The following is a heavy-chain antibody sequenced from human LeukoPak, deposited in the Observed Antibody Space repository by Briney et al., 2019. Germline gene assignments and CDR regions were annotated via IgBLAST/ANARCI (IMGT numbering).Heavy chain of an antibody. Sequence: SETLSLTCAVYGGSFSGYYWSWIRQPPGKGLEWIGEINHSGSTNHNPSLKSRVTISVDTSKNQFSLKLSSVTAADTAVYYCARGAVKMATIPRGSSYMDVWGKGTTVTVSS. J-gene: IGHJ6*03. CDR3: ARGAVKMATIPRGSSYMDV. D-gene: IGHD5-24*01. V-gene: IGHV4-34*01. CDR1: GGSFSGYY. CDR2: INHSGST.